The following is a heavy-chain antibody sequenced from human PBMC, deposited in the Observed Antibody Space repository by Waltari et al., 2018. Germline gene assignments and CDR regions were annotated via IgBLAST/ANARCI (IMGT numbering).Heavy chain of an antibody. Sequence: EVQLVESGGGLIQPGGSLRLSCAASGFTVSSNYMSWVRQAQGTGLEWVSVIYSGGSTYYADSVKGRFTISRDNSKNTLYLQMNSLRAEDTAVYYCARETPKGYNNAFDIWGQGTMVTVSS. V-gene: IGHV3-53*01. D-gene: IGHD1-20*01. CDR2: IYSGGST. J-gene: IGHJ3*02. CDR3: ARETPKGYNNAFDI. CDR1: GFTVSSNY.